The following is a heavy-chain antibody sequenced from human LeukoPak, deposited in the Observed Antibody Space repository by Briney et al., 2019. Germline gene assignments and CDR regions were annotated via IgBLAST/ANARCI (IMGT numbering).Heavy chain of an antibody. Sequence: GGSLRLSCAASGFTFSSYAMSWVRQAPGKGLEWVSGIRGSGGSTYYADSVKGRFTISRDNSKNTLYLQMNSLRAEDTAVYYCAKDLGSRVRGVKGDYWGQGTLVTVSS. V-gene: IGHV3-23*01. D-gene: IGHD3-10*01. CDR3: AKDLGSRVRGVKGDY. CDR2: IRGSGGST. J-gene: IGHJ4*02. CDR1: GFTFSSYA.